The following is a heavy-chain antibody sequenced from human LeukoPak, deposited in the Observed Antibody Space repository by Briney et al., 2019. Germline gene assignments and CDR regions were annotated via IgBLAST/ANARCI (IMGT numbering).Heavy chain of an antibody. Sequence: ASVKVSCKASGYTFTSYYMHWVRQAPGQGLEWMGIINPSGGSTSYAQKFQGRVTMTRDMSTSTVYMELSSLRSEDTAVYYCARDDVSYYYDSSGYPGHYWGQGTLDTVSS. CDR3: ARDDVSYYYDSSGYPGHY. D-gene: IGHD3-22*01. V-gene: IGHV1-46*01. J-gene: IGHJ4*02. CDR2: INPSGGST. CDR1: GYTFTSYY.